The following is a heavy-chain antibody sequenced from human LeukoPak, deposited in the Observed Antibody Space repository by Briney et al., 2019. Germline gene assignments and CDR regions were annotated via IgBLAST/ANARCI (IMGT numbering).Heavy chain of an antibody. CDR2: ISSSSSYI. CDR3: ARGRPAAMPGV. CDR1: GFTFSSYS. J-gene: IGHJ4*02. V-gene: IGHV3-21*01. Sequence: GGSLRLSCAASGFTFSSYSMNWVRQAPGKGLEWVSSISSSSSYIYYADSVKGRFTISRDNAKNSLYLQMNSLRAEDTAVYYCARGRPAAMPGVWGQGTLVTVSS. D-gene: IGHD2-2*01.